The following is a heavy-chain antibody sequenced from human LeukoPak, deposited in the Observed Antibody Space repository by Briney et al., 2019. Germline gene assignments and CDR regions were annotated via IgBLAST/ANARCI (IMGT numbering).Heavy chain of an antibody. J-gene: IGHJ1*01. CDR1: GFSFRSHV. CDR2: ISPRGDIT. V-gene: IGHV3-23*01. D-gene: IGHD3-16*01. Sequence: GGSLRLSCAASGFSFRSHVMNGVRQAPGKGREWVSGISPRGDITYYKDSVRGRFTISRDNFKNTVSLQLNSLRAEDTAMYYCAKDDDWGRFNHWGQGTLVTVSS. CDR3: AKDDDWGRFNH.